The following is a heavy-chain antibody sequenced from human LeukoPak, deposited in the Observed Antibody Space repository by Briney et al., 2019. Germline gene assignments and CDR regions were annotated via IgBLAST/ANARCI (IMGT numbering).Heavy chain of an antibody. V-gene: IGHV3-33*01. CDR3: ARDLFEQNYYYGMDV. CDR1: GFTFSSYG. Sequence: PGGSLRLSCAASGFTFSSYGMHWVRQAPGKGLEWVAVIWYDGSNKYYADSVKGRFTISRDNSKNTLYLQMNSLRAEDTAMYYCARDLFEQNYYYGMDVWGQGTTVTVSS. CDR2: IWYDGSNK. J-gene: IGHJ6*02.